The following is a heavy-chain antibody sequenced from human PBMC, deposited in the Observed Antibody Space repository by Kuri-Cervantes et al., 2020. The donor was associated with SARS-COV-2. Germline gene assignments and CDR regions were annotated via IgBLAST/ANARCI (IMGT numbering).Heavy chain of an antibody. CDR3: ARREYWYFDL. J-gene: IGHJ2*01. Sequence: SETLSLTCTASGGSISSTYWSWIRQPPGKGLEWIGYIYYSGSTNYNPSLKSRVTISVDTSKNQFSLKLSSVTAADTAVYYCARREYWYFDLWGRGTLVTVSS. D-gene: IGHD1-26*01. CDR2: IYYSGST. CDR1: GGSISSTY. V-gene: IGHV4-59*01.